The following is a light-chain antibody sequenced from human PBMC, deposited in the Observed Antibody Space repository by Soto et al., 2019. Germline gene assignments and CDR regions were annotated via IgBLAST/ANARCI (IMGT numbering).Light chain of an antibody. J-gene: IGKJ4*01. CDR2: GAS. CDR1: QSVSSSF. CDR3: QQYGSSPLT. V-gene: IGKV3-20*01. Sequence: EIVLTQSPGTLSLSPGERVTLSCRASQSVSSSFLAWYQQKPGQAPRLLIYGASSRATGIPDRFSGSGSGTDFPLTISRLEPEDVAVYYCQQYGSSPLTFGGGTKVEIK.